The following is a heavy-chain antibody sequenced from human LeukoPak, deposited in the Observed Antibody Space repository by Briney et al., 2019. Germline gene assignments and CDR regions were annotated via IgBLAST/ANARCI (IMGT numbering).Heavy chain of an antibody. D-gene: IGHD2-2*03. J-gene: IGHJ6*02. CDR1: AGSISSYY. CDR3: ASSTLDIVVVPAAKHYYYYGMDV. CDR2: IYYSGRT. Sequence: SDTLSLTRTLSAGSISSYYWSSIRQPPGKGLEWIGYIYYSGRTNSHPSLKSRVTISVDTSKNQFSLKLSSVTAADTAVYYCASSTLDIVVVPAAKHYYYYGMDVWGQGTTVTVSS. V-gene: IGHV4-59*08.